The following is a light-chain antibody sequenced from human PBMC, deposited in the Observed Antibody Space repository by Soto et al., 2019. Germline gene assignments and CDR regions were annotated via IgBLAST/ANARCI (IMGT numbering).Light chain of an antibody. V-gene: IGKV1-9*01. CDR1: QGISSY. CDR2: AAS. J-gene: IGKJ4*01. Sequence: DIQLTQSPSFLSASVGDRVTITCRASQGISSYLAWYQQKPGKAPKLLIYAASTLQSGVPSRFSGSGSGTEFTLTIRSLQPEDFATYYCQQLNSYPPTFGGGTKVELK. CDR3: QQLNSYPPT.